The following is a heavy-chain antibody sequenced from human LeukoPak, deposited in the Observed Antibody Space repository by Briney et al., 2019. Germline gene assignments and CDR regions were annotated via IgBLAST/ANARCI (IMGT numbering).Heavy chain of an antibody. CDR2: IVPFFGTA. CDR1: GGTFSSYA. CDR3: ARATTPSLVGGPYCDFWSGYYSNWFDP. J-gene: IGHJ5*02. V-gene: IGHV1-69*01. D-gene: IGHD3-3*01. Sequence: GSSVKVSCKASGGTFSSYAISWVRQAPGQGLEWMGGIVPFFGTANYAQKVQGRVTITADESTTAAYMELSSLRSEDTAVYYCARATTPSLVGGPYCDFWSGYYSNWFDPWGQGTLVTVSS.